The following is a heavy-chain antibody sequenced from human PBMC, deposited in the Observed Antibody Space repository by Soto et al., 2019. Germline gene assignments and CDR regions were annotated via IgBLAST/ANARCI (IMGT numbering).Heavy chain of an antibody. CDR3: AKFGDYYYSLYDY. V-gene: IGHV3-23*01. Sequence: GSLRLSCAASGFTFSNYAMSWVRQAPGKGLEWVSVITLSGGSTYYADSVKGRFTISRDNSQNTLYLQMNSLRAEDTAVYYWAKFGDYYYSLYDYWGQGTPVTVSS. CDR2: ITLSGGST. D-gene: IGHD3-22*01. CDR1: GFTFSNYA. J-gene: IGHJ4*02.